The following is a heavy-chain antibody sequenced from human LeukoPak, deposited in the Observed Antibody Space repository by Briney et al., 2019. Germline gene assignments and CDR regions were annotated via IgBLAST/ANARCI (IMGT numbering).Heavy chain of an antibody. CDR2: TSWNGGSI. J-gene: IGHJ4*02. D-gene: IGHD6-6*01. CDR1: GFTFEDSG. V-gene: IGHV3-9*01. CDR3: ARDIGLSSN. Sequence: GGSLRLSCAASGFTFEDSGMHWVRQAPGKGLEWVSGTSWNGGSIGYADSVKGRFTISRDNAKNTLYLQMNSLRAEDTAVYYCARDIGLSSNWGQGTLVTVSS.